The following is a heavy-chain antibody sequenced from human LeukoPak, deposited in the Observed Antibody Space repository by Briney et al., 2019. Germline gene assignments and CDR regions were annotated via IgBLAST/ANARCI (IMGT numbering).Heavy chain of an antibody. CDR2: IDGDGSST. CDR3: ERDFGRGELVGATLYYYYYGMDV. V-gene: IGHV3-74*01. CDR1: GFTFSSYW. D-gene: IGHD1-26*01. Sequence: GGSLRLSCAASGFTFSSYWMHWVRQAPGKGLVWVSRIDGDGSSTSYADSVKGRFTISRDNAKNTLYLQMNSLRDEDTAVYYCERDFGRGELVGATLYYYYYGMDVWGQGTTVTVSS. J-gene: IGHJ6*02.